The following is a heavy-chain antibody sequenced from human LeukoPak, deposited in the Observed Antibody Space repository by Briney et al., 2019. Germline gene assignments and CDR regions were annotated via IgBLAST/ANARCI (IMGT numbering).Heavy chain of an antibody. J-gene: IGHJ5*02. CDR3: ARGYCTNTNCYSAASA. Sequence: GGSLRLSCAASGFTFSSYWMSWVRQAPGKGLEWVANIKQDGSEKYCVGSVEGRFTISRDNAKNSLYLQMNSLRAEDTAIYYCARGYCTNTNCYSAASAWGQGTLVTVSS. CDR2: IKQDGSEK. V-gene: IGHV3-7*01. CDR1: GFTFSSYW. D-gene: IGHD2-2*01.